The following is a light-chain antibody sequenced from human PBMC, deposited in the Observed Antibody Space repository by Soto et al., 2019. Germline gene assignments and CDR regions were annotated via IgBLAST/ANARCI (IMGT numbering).Light chain of an antibody. Sequence: EFVLTQSPGTLSVSPGERATLSCRASQSVSSNQLAWYQQKPGLAPRLLIYDASSRASGIPERFSGSGSGTGFSLTISSLEPEDSAVYYCQQYGSSPITFGQGTRLEIK. CDR1: QSVSSNQ. V-gene: IGKV3D-20*01. J-gene: IGKJ5*01. CDR3: QQYGSSPIT. CDR2: DAS.